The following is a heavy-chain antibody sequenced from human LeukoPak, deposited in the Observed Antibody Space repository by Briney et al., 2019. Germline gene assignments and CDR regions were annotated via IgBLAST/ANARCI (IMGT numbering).Heavy chain of an antibody. J-gene: IGHJ4*02. CDR1: GGSISSSSYY. D-gene: IGHD1-26*01. Sequence: SETLSLTCTVSGGSISSSSYYWGWIRQPPGKGLEWIGEIYHSGSTNYNPSLKSRVTISVDKSKNQFSLKLSSVTAADTAVYYCARVGGSYYGSSFGYYFDYWGQGTLVTVSS. CDR3: ARVGGSYYGSSFGYYFDY. V-gene: IGHV4-39*07. CDR2: IYHSGST.